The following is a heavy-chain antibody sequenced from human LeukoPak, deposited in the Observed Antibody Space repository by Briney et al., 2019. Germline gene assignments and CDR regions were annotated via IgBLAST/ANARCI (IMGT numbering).Heavy chain of an antibody. CDR3: ARGGSSSGRIDY. CDR2: IHHSGSS. CDR1: GFTFSNYA. J-gene: IGHJ4*02. D-gene: IGHD6-6*01. V-gene: IGHV4-38-2*01. Sequence: PGGSLRLSCAASGFTFSNYAMSWVRQVPGKGLEWIGSIHHSGSSDYNPSLKSRVTMSIDTSKNQFSLRLNSVTAADTAVYYCARGGSSSGRIDYWGQGTLVTVSS.